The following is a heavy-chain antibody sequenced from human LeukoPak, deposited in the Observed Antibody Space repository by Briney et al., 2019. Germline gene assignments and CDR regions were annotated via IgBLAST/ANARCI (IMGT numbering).Heavy chain of an antibody. D-gene: IGHD3-10*01. V-gene: IGHV4-4*07. CDR1: AVSISSYY. CDR2: VHVSEPT. CDR3: ARAYAGGSEYYFDY. J-gene: IGHJ4*02. Sequence: PSETLSLTCTVSAVSISSYYWNWIRQSAGKGLEWIGRVHVSEPTNYNPSLKSRVTLSIDPSKNQFSLKLRSVTAADTAVYYCARAYAGGSEYYFDYWGQGTLVTVSS.